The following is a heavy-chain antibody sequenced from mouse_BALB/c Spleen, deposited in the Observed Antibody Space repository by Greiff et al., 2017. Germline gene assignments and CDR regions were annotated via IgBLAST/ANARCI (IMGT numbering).Heavy chain of an antibody. D-gene: IGHD2-10*02. CDR3: ARVYGNYDYAMDY. Sequence: EVKLMESGGGLVKPGGSLKLSCAASGFTFSSYAMSWVRQSPEKRLEWVAEISSGGSYTYYPDTVTGRFTISRDNAKNTLYLEMSSLRSEDTAMYYCARVYGNYDYAMDYGGQGTSVTVSS. V-gene: IGHV5-9-4*01. J-gene: IGHJ4*01. CDR1: GFTFSSYA. CDR2: ISSGGSYT.